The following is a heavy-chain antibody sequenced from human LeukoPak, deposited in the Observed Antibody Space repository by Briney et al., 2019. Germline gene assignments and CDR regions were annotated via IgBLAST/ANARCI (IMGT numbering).Heavy chain of an antibody. Sequence: PGGSLRLSCAASGFTFSSYSMNLVRQAPGKGLEWVSSISSSSYIYYADSVKGRFTISRDNAKNSLYLQMNSLRAEDTAVYYCATRISEPDDAFDIWGQGTMVTVSS. CDR3: ATRISEPDDAFDI. CDR1: GFTFSSYS. V-gene: IGHV3-21*01. J-gene: IGHJ3*02. CDR2: ISSSSYI. D-gene: IGHD1-26*01.